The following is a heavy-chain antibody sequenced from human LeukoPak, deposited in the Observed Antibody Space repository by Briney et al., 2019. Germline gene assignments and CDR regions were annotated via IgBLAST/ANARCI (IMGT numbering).Heavy chain of an antibody. CDR3: ARDRVKILDY. V-gene: IGHV4-61*02. CDR2: IYTSGST. J-gene: IGHJ4*02. D-gene: IGHD3-10*01. Sequence: PSQTLSLTCTVSGGSISSGSYYWSWIRQPAGKGLEWIGRIYTSGSTNYNPSLKSRVTISVDTSKNQFSLKLSSVTAADTAVYYCARDRVKILDYWGQGTLVTVSS. CDR1: GGSISSGSYY.